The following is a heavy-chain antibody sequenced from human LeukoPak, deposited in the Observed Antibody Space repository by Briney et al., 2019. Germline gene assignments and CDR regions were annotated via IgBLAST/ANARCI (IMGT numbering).Heavy chain of an antibody. Sequence: SETLSLTCTVSGGSISSSSYYWGWIRQPPGKGLEWIGSIYYSGSTYYNPSLKSRVTISVDTSKNQFSLKLSSVTAADTAVYYCARLDSSGAGIPDDAFDIWGQGTMVTVSS. CDR2: IYYSGST. D-gene: IGHD1-1*01. J-gene: IGHJ3*02. CDR1: GGSISSSSYY. V-gene: IGHV4-39*01. CDR3: ARLDSSGAGIPDDAFDI.